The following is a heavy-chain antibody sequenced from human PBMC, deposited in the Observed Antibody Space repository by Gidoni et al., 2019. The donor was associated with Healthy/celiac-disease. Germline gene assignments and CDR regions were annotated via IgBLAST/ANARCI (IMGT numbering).Heavy chain of an antibody. D-gene: IGHD3-22*01. V-gene: IGHV3-23*01. Sequence: EVQLLESGGGLVQPGGSLRLSCAASGLTCSSYAMSWVRQAPGKGLEWVSAISGSGGSTYYADSVKGRFTISRDNSKNPLYLQMNSLRAEDTAVYYCAKDPAPNYYDSSGPSGDYWGQGTLVTVSS. CDR2: ISGSGGST. J-gene: IGHJ4*02. CDR3: AKDPAPNYYDSSGPSGDY. CDR1: GLTCSSYA.